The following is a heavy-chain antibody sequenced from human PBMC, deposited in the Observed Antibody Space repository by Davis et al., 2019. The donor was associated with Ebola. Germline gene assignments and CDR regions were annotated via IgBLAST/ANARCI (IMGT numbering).Heavy chain of an antibody. J-gene: IGHJ6*02. CDR2: ISGSGGST. CDR3: AKDYSDFLYYYGMDV. V-gene: IGHV3-23*01. Sequence: GESLKISCAASGFTFSSYAMSWVRQAPGKGLEWVSVISGSGGSTYYADSVKGRFTISRDNSKNTLYLQMNSLRAEDTAVYYCAKDYSDFLYYYGMDVWGQGTTVTVSS. D-gene: IGHD3-9*01. CDR1: GFTFSSYA.